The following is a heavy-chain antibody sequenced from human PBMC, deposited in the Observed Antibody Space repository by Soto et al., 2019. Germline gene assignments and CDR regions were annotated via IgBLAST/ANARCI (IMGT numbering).Heavy chain of an antibody. Sequence: QITLKESGPTLVKPTRTLTLTCTFSGFSLSTSGVGVGWIRQPPGKALEWLALIYWDDDKRYSPPLKSRLTITKDTSKNQVVLTMTNMDPVDTATYYCAHRRTGRGADAFDIWGQGTMVTVSS. V-gene: IGHV2-5*02. CDR1: GFSLSTSGVG. D-gene: IGHD3-10*01. J-gene: IGHJ3*02. CDR2: IYWDDDK. CDR3: AHRRTGRGADAFDI.